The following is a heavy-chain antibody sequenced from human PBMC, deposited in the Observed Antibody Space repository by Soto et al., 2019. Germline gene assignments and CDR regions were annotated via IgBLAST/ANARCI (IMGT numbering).Heavy chain of an antibody. CDR2: ITWNSDEI. Sequence: EVQLVESGGGLVQPGRSLRLSCAASGFTFDDYAMHWVRQRPGRGLEWVSGITWNSDEIGYPDSVKGRFSISRDNAKKYLYLQMNSLRPDDTALYYCAASRGFDRSGYSGDYYGMDVWGQGTTVTVSS. CDR3: AASRGFDRSGYSGDYYGMDV. V-gene: IGHV3-9*01. CDR1: GFTFDDYA. D-gene: IGHD3-22*01. J-gene: IGHJ6*01.